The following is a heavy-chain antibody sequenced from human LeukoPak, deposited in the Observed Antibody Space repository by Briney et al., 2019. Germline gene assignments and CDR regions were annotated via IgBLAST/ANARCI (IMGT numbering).Heavy chain of an antibody. Sequence: PSETLSLTCAVYGGSFSGYYWSWIRQPPGKGLEWIGEINHSGSTNYNPSLKSRVTISVDTSKNQFSLKLSSVTAADTAVYYCASQRKCSSTSCYMRFDYWGQGTLVTVSS. CDR3: ASQRKCSSTSCYMRFDY. V-gene: IGHV4-34*01. D-gene: IGHD2-2*02. J-gene: IGHJ4*02. CDR1: GGSFSGYY. CDR2: INHSGST.